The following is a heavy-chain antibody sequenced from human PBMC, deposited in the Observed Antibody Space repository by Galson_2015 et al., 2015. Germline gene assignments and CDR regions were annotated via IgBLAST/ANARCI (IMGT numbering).Heavy chain of an antibody. Sequence: SLRLSCAASGFTFSSYAMHWVRQAPGKGLEWVAVISYDGSNKYYADSVKGRFTISRDNSKNTLYLQMNSLRAEDTAVYYCAKVVYRRTAMAPSLDYWGQGTLVTVSS. CDR2: ISYDGSNK. V-gene: IGHV3-30-3*01. D-gene: IGHD5-18*01. CDR3: AKVVYRRTAMAPSLDY. CDR1: GFTFSSYA. J-gene: IGHJ4*02.